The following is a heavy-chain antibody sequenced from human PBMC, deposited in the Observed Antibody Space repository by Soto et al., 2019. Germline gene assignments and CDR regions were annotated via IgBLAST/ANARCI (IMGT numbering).Heavy chain of an antibody. CDR1: GVSIISDY. Sequence: SGTLSLTCTVTGVSIISDYCTWFRQSPGKGLEWIGHTYHSGNPYYNPSLKSRVIISVDRSKNQFSLKVSSVTAADTAVYYCARETYGDYVGYFDPWGQGTLVT. CDR2: TYHSGNP. D-gene: IGHD4-17*01. V-gene: IGHV4-59*12. CDR3: ARETYGDYVGYFDP. J-gene: IGHJ5*02.